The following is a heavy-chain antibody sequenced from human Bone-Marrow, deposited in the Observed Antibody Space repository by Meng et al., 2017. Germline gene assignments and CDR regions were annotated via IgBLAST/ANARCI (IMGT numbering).Heavy chain of an antibody. CDR2: IYYSGST. CDR3: ASLYGDSSVWYLDL. D-gene: IGHD4-17*01. J-gene: IGHJ2*01. CDR1: VGSISSGNHY. V-gene: IGHV4-31*03. Sequence: QGPLQEVGPGLVKPSQTLSLTCTVSVGSISSGNHYWSWIRQHPGKGLEYIGYIYYSGSTYYNPSLKSRVIISVDTSKNQFSLRLNSVTAADTAVYYCASLYGDSSVWYLDLWGRGTLVTVSS.